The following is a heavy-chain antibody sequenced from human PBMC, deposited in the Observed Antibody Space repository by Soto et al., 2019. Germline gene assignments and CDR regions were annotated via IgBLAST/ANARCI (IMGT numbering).Heavy chain of an antibody. Sequence: GGSLRLSCAASGFTVSSNYMSWVRQAPGKGLEWVSVIYSGGSTYYADSVKGRFTISRDNSKNTLYLQMNSLRAEDTAVYYCSRDIVVVVAATPGGYDAFDIWGQGTMVTVSS. V-gene: IGHV3-66*01. J-gene: IGHJ3*02. CDR1: GFTVSSNY. CDR3: SRDIVVVVAATPGGYDAFDI. CDR2: IYSGGST. D-gene: IGHD2-15*01.